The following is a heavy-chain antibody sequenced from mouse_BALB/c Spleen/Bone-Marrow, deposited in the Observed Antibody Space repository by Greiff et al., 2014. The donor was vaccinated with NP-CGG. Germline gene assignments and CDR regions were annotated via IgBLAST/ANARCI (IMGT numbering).Heavy chain of an antibody. CDR1: GFSLTGYG. CDR2: IWGDGST. V-gene: IGHV2-6-7*01. Sequence: VKLQESGPGLVAPSQSLSITCTVSGFSLTGYGVNWVRQPPGKGLEWLGMIWGDGSTDYNSALKSRLSISKDNSKSQVFFKMNSLQTDDTARYYCARALYDYDDLYCAMDYWGQGTSVTVSS. CDR3: ARALYDYDDLYCAMDY. D-gene: IGHD2-4*01. J-gene: IGHJ4*01.